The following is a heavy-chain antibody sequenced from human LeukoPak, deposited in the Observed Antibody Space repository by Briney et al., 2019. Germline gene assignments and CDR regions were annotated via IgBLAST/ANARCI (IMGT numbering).Heavy chain of an antibody. CDR1: GGSISSSSYY. Sequence: SETLSLTCTVSGGSISSSSYYWGWVRQPPGKGLEWVGSIYYRGSTYYHPSLKSRVPISVDTSKNQFSLKLSSVTAADTAVYYCARGAWLPSPVDYWGQGTLVTVSS. CDR3: ARGAWLPSPVDY. D-gene: IGHD3-22*01. J-gene: IGHJ4*02. CDR2: IYYRGST. V-gene: IGHV4-39*01.